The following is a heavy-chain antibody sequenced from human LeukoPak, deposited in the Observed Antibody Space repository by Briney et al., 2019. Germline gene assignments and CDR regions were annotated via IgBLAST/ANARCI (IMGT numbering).Heavy chain of an antibody. Sequence: PSETLSLTCAVYGGSFSGYYWSWIRQPPGKGLEWIGSIYYSGSTYYNPSLKSRVTISVDTSKNQFSLKLSSVTAADTAVYYCARVYDGNAFDIWGQGTMVTVSS. CDR2: IYYSGST. V-gene: IGHV4-34*01. J-gene: IGHJ3*02. CDR3: ARVYDGNAFDI. CDR1: GGSFSGYY. D-gene: IGHD2-8*01.